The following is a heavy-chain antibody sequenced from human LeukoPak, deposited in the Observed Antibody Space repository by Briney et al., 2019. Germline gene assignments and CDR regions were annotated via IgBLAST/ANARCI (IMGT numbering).Heavy chain of an antibody. Sequence: ASVKVSCKLSGYTFNTYGLTWVRQAPGQGLEWMGWIRVETGNTKHAQKFQDRLTMPTHTYTRAAYMEVRSQISDDTALYYCARDRTPYAAGRNSLAYWGQGTLVTVSS. CDR3: ARDRTPYAAGRNSLAY. J-gene: IGHJ4*02. CDR2: IRVETGNT. D-gene: IGHD3-10*01. CDR1: GYTFNTYG. V-gene: IGHV1-18*01.